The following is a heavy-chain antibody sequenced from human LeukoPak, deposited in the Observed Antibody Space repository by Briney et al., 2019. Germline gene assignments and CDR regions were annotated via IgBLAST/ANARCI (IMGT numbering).Heavy chain of an antibody. J-gene: IGHJ4*02. V-gene: IGHV3-30-3*01. CDR3: AREVRELNFDY. CDR1: GFTFSSYA. Sequence: GGPLRLSCAASGFTFSSYAMHWVRQAPGKGLEWVAVISYDGSNKYYADSVKGRFTIPRDNSKNTLYLKMNSLRAEDTAVYYCAREVRELNFDYWGQGTLVTVSS. CDR2: ISYDGSNK. D-gene: IGHD1-26*01.